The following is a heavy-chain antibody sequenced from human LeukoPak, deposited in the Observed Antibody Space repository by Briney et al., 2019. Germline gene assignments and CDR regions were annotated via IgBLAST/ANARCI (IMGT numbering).Heavy chain of an antibody. CDR3: ARDGYSGNDGL. J-gene: IGHJ4*02. CDR2: IYHSGST. V-gene: IGHV4-59*01. Sequence: SETLSLTCSVSGGSISSYYWSWIRQPPGKGLEWIGYIYHSGSTKYNPSLKSRVTISVDTSKNQFSLKLSSVTAADTAVYYCARDGYSGNDGLWGQGTLVTVSS. D-gene: IGHD5-12*01. CDR1: GGSISSYY.